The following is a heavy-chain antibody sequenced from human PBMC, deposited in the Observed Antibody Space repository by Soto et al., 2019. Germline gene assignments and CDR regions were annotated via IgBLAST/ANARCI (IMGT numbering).Heavy chain of an antibody. CDR1: GYTFTGYY. CDR3: AREKVAFDY. V-gene: IGHV1-2*04. CDR2: INPNSGGT. J-gene: IGHJ4*02. Sequence: QVQLVQSGAEVKKPGASVKVSCKASGYTFTGYYMHWVRQAPGQGLEWMGWINPNSGGTNYAQKFXXWXTXTRDTSISTAYMELSRLRSDDTAVYYCAREKVAFDYWGQGTLVTVSS. D-gene: IGHD2-15*01.